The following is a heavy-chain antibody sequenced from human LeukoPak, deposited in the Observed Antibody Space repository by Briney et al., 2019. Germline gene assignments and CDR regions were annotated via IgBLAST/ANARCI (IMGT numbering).Heavy chain of an antibody. CDR2: IYYSGST. CDR3: ARGPYCSRGTCPLDY. J-gene: IGHJ4*02. V-gene: IGHV4-61*01. CDR1: GGSVSSGSYY. Sequence: SETLSLTCTVSGGSVSSGSYYWTWIRQPPGKGLEWIGYIYYSGSTNYNPSLKSRVTISVDTSKNQFSLKLSSVTAADTAVYYCARGPYCSRGTCPLDYWGQGTLVTVSS. D-gene: IGHD2-15*01.